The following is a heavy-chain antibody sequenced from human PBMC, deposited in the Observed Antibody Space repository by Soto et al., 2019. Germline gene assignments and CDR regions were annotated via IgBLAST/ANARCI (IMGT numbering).Heavy chain of an antibody. J-gene: IGHJ4*02. CDR1: GYTFTSYD. Sequence: QVQLVQSGAEVRKPGASVKVSCEASGYTFTSYDIYWVRQATGQGLEWMGWMNPNTGNSCYAQKFQGRVTMTSDTSISTAHMELSSLRSEDTAVYYCARRAETNGWNGFGADKYYFDFWGQGTLGTFSS. CDR2: MNPNTGNS. D-gene: IGHD1-1*01. CDR3: ARRAETNGWNGFGADKYYFDF. V-gene: IGHV1-8*01.